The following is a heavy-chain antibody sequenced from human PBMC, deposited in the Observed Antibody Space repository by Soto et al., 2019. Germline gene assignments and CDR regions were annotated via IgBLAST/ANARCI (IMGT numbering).Heavy chain of an antibody. Sequence: SVKVSCKASGVTFSCYAISWVRPAPLRGLEWMVGLIPIFGTANYAQKFQGRVTITADESTSTAYMELSSLRSEDTAVYYCARARWMDYYCYYGMDVWGQGTTVTVSS. CDR2: LIPIFGTA. D-gene: IGHD5-12*01. CDR3: ARARWMDYYCYYGMDV. J-gene: IGHJ6*01. V-gene: IGHV1-69*13. CDR1: GVTFSCYA.